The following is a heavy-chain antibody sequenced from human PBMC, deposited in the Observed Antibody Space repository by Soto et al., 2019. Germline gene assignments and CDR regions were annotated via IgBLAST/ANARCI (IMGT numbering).Heavy chain of an antibody. CDR1: GYTFTSYD. Sequence: QVQLVQSGTEVKTTGASVKVSCKASGYTFTSYDITWVRQAPGQGLEWMGWVNPYNGNTNYAQKVQGRVXXTXDXXTSTAYMELRTLRSDDTAVYYCAMGYNYGSEALDFWGQGTLVTVS. J-gene: IGHJ4*02. V-gene: IGHV1-18*01. CDR3: AMGYNYGSEALDF. D-gene: IGHD5-18*01. CDR2: VNPYNGNT.